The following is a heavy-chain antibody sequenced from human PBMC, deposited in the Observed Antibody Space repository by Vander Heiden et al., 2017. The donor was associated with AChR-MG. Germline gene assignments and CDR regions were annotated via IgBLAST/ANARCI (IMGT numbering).Heavy chain of an antibody. CDR2: IKQDGSEK. V-gene: IGHV3-7*01. CDR3: ARVGYCSSTSCYQGETFDY. CDR1: GFTFSSYW. J-gene: IGHJ4*02. Sequence: EVQLVESGGGLVQPGGSLRLSCAASGFTFSSYWMSGVRQAPGEGLEWVANIKQDGSEKYYVDSVKGRFTISRDNAKNSLYLQMNSLRAEDTAVYYCARVGYCSSTSCYQGETFDYWGQGTLVTVSS. D-gene: IGHD2-2*03.